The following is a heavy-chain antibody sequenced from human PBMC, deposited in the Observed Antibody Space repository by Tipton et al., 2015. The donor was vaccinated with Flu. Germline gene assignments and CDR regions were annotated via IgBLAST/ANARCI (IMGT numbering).Heavy chain of an antibody. J-gene: IGHJ4*02. Sequence: SLRLSCVASGFSFSGSAMTWVRQAPGKGLEWVAFIRHDESDKYYADSVKGRFTISRDNSKNALYLLISSLRPEDTAVYYCAKDGWDTSGWYPFDYWGQGTLVTVSA. V-gene: IGHV3-30*02. CDR1: GFSFSGSA. CDR2: IRHDESDK. CDR3: AKDGWDTSGWYPFDY. D-gene: IGHD6-19*01.